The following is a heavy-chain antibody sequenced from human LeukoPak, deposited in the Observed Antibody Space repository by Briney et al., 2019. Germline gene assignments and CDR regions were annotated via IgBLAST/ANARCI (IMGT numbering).Heavy chain of an antibody. V-gene: IGHV1-69*04. Sequence: ASVKVSCKASRGTFSSYAISWVRQAPGQGLEWMGRIIPILGIANYAQKFQGRVTITADKSTSTAYMELRSLRSDDTAVYYCARGRGYSYGPDYWGQGTLVTVSS. D-gene: IGHD5-18*01. CDR3: ARGRGYSYGPDY. J-gene: IGHJ4*02. CDR1: RGTFSSYA. CDR2: IIPILGIA.